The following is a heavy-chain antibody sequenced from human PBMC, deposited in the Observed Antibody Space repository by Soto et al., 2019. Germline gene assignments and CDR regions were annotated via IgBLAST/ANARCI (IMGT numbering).Heavy chain of an antibody. CDR2: INAGNGDT. CDR1: GYTFTAYA. D-gene: IGHD6-6*01. Sequence: QVPLVQSGAEVKEPGASVKVSCKASGYTFTAYALHWVRQAPGHRLEWMGWINAGNGDTKYSQKFQDRVTITRDTSANIAYMEMSSLRSEDTTVYYCARDVSSSIDCWGQGTLVTVSS. J-gene: IGHJ4*02. CDR3: ARDVSSSIDC. V-gene: IGHV1-3*01.